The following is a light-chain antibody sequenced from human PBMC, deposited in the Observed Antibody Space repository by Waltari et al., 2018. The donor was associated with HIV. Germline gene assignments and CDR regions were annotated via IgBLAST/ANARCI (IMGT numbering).Light chain of an antibody. Sequence: QSVLTQPPSASVTPGQRVPISCSGSFSNIGSDNVYWYQHLPATAPKRLIYKNGQRPSGVPDRFAGSKTGASAYRSISGVRSEDEADYYCTGWDASLSEYVVGPGTRVTV. V-gene: IGLV1-47*01. CDR2: KNG. CDR3: TGWDASLSEYV. CDR1: FSNIGSDN. J-gene: IGLJ1*01.